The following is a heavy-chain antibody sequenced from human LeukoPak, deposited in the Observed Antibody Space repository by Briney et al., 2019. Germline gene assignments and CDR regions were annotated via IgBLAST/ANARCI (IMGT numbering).Heavy chain of an antibody. V-gene: IGHV3-48*03. CDR2: ISSSDRTISGSTI. CDR1: GFTFSNYE. CDR3: ARGRQYYSDSGGYHDAFDI. Sequence: PGGSLRLSCAASGFTFSNYEMIWVRQAPGKGLEWVAYISSSDRTISGSTIYHADSVKGRFTISRDNAKKSLHLQMNSLRDGDTAVYYCARGRQYYSDSGGYHDAFDIWGQGTLATVSS. J-gene: IGHJ3*02. D-gene: IGHD3-22*01.